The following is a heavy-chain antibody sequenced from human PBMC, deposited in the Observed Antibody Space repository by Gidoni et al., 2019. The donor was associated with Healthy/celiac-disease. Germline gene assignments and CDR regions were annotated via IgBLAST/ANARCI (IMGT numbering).Heavy chain of an antibody. CDR3: ARDRTMGRYGMDV. CDR2: SYSGGRT. CDR1: GFTVSSNY. V-gene: IGHV3-66*01. Sequence: EVQLVASGGGLVQPGGSLRLSCAASGFTVSSNYMSWVRQAPGKGLEWVSVSYSGGRTYYADSVKGRFTISRDNSKNTLYLQMNSLRAEDTAVYYCARDRTMGRYGMDVWGQGTTVTVSS. J-gene: IGHJ6*02. D-gene: IGHD3-10*01.